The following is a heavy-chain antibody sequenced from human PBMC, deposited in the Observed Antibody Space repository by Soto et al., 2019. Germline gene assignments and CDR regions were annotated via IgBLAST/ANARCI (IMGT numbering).Heavy chain of an antibody. CDR3: ARDRRELPKDYYFDY. CDR1: GGTFSSYA. D-gene: IGHD1-26*01. Sequence: QVQLVQSGAEVKKPGSSVNVSCKASGGTFSSYAISWVRQAPGQGLEWMGGIIPIFGTANYAQKFQGRVTITADKSTSTAYMELSSLRSEDTAVYYCARDRRELPKDYYFDYWGQGTLVTVSS. CDR2: IIPIFGTA. J-gene: IGHJ4*02. V-gene: IGHV1-69*06.